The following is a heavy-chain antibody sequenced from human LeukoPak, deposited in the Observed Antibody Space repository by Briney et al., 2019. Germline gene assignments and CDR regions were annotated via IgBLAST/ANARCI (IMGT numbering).Heavy chain of an antibody. D-gene: IGHD3-3*01. J-gene: IGHJ3*01. Sequence: GGSLRLSCAASGFTFDDYAMHWVRQAPGKGLKWVSGISWNSGSIAYADSVKGRFTISRDNAKNSLYLQMNSLRAEDTAVYYCVREGVNSPDDTLDVWGQGTVVTVSS. CDR1: GFTFDDYA. CDR2: ISWNSGSI. V-gene: IGHV3-9*01. CDR3: VREGVNSPDDTLDV.